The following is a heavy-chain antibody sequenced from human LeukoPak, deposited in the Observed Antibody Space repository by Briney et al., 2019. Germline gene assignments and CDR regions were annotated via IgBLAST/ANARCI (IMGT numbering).Heavy chain of an antibody. D-gene: IGHD1-26*01. Sequence: PGGSLRLSCAASGFTFSSYEMNWVRQAPGKGLEWVANIKQDGSEKYYVDSVKGRFTISRDNAKNSLYLQMNSLRVEDTAVYYCARDTGSFDYWGQGTLVTVSS. V-gene: IGHV3-7*01. CDR1: GFTFSSYE. CDR3: ARDTGSFDY. CDR2: IKQDGSEK. J-gene: IGHJ4*02.